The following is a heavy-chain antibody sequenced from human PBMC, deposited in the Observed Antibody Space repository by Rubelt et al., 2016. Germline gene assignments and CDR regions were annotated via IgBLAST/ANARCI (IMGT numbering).Heavy chain of an antibody. Sequence: QLQLQESGPGLVKPSETLSLTCTVSGGSISSSSYYWGWIRQPPGKGLEWIGRIYYSGSTYYNPSLMVRVTISVDPSKNQFSLKLSSVTAADTAVYYGASLQSPVAGHDAFDIWGQGTMVTVSS. CDR1: GGSISSSSYY. D-gene: IGHD6-19*01. CDR2: IYYSGST. V-gene: IGHV4-39*01. J-gene: IGHJ3*02. CDR3: ASLQSPVAGHDAFDI.